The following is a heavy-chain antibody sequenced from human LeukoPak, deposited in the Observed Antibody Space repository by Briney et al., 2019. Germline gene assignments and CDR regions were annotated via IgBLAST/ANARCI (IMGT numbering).Heavy chain of an antibody. Sequence: PGGSLRLSCTASGFTFGDYAMSWFRQAPGKWLEWVGFIRSKAYGGTTEYAASVKGRFTISRDDSKSIAYLQMNSLKTEDTAVYYCTRGGDIIVVVAATLDYWGQGTLVTVSS. CDR2: IRSKAYGGTT. CDR1: GFTFGDYA. CDR3: TRGGDIIVVVAATLDY. V-gene: IGHV3-49*03. D-gene: IGHD2-15*01. J-gene: IGHJ4*02.